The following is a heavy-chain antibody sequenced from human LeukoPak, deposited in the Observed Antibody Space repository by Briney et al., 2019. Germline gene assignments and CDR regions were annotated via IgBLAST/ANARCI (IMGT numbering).Heavy chain of an antibody. D-gene: IGHD6-13*01. J-gene: IGHJ5*02. CDR2: IYWDDDK. CDR3: AYRPYSSSWYTYNWFDP. V-gene: IGHV2-5*05. Sequence: SGPTLVKPTQTLTLTCTFSGFSLSTSGVGVGWIRQPPGKALEWLALIYWDDDKRYGPSLKSRLTITKDTSKNQVVLTMTNMDPVDTATYYCAYRPYSSSWYTYNWFDPWGQGTLVTVSS. CDR1: GFSLSTSGVG.